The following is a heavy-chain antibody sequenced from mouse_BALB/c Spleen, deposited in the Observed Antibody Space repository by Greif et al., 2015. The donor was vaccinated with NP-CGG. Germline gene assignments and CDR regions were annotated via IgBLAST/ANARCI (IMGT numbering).Heavy chain of an antibody. Sequence: QVQLQQSGAELVKPGASVKQSCKASGYTFTSYWMHWVKQRPGQGLEWIGEIDPSDSYTNYNQKFKGKATLTVDKSSSTAYMQLSSLTSEDSAVYYCARKDNRGYAMDYWGQGSSVTVSS. CDR1: GYTFTSYW. D-gene: IGHD1-3*01. V-gene: IGHV1-69*02. CDR2: IDPSDSYT. J-gene: IGHJ4*01. CDR3: ARKDNRGYAMDY.